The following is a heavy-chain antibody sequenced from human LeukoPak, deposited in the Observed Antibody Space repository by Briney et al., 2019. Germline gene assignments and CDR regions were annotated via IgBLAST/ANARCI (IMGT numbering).Heavy chain of an antibody. J-gene: IGHJ4*02. Sequence: GESLKISCKGSGYSFTTYWIGWVRQMPGKGLEWMGIIYSGDSDTRYSPSFQGQVTISVDKSINTAYLQWSSLKASDTAMYYCARQRSCSGGTCYPDYWGQGTLVTVSS. V-gene: IGHV5-51*01. CDR3: ARQRSCSGGTCYPDY. CDR1: GYSFTTYW. D-gene: IGHD2-15*01. CDR2: IYSGDSDT.